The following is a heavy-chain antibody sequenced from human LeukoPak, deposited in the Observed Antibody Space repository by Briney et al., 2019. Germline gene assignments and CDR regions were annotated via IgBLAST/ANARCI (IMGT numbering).Heavy chain of an antibody. D-gene: IGHD3-10*01. CDR1: GGSFSGYY. V-gene: IGHV4-34*01. Sequence: PSETLSLTCAVYGGSFSGYYWSWIRQPPGKGLEWIGEINHSGSTNYNPSLKSRVTISVDTSKTQFSLKLSSVPAADTAVYYCARGGLLYYYGSGSYLNYWGQGTLVTVSS. CDR2: INHSGST. J-gene: IGHJ4*02. CDR3: ARGGLLYYYGSGSYLNY.